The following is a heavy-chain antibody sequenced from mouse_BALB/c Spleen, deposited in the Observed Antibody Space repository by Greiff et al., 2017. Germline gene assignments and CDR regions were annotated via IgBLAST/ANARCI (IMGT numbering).Heavy chain of an antibody. V-gene: IGHV1-4*01. Sequence: VQLQQSGAELARSGASVKMSCKASGYTFTSYTMHWVKQRPGQGLEWIGYINPSSGYTNYNQKFKDKATLTADKSSSTAYMQLSSLTSEDSAVYYCARCYGSSYAMDYWGQGTSVTVSS. CDR3: ARCYGSSYAMDY. J-gene: IGHJ4*01. CDR1: GYTFTSYT. CDR2: INPSSGYT. D-gene: IGHD1-1*01.